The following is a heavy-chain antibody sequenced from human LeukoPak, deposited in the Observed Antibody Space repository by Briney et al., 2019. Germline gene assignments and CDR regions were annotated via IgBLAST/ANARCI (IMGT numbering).Heavy chain of an antibody. CDR2: IYYSGST. J-gene: IGHJ4*02. CDR3: ARGGGYDFLFDY. CDR1: GGSISSSSYY. D-gene: IGHD5-12*01. Sequence: PSETLSLTCTVSGGSISSSSYYWGWIPQPQGKGLEWIGSIYYSGSTYYNPSLKSRVTISVGTSKNQFSLKLSSVTAADTAVYYCARGGGYDFLFDYWGQGTLVTVSS. V-gene: IGHV4-39*01.